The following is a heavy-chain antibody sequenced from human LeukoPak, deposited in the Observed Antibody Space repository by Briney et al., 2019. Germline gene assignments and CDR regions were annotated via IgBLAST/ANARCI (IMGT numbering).Heavy chain of an antibody. V-gene: IGHV3-21*01. Sequence: GGSLRLSCAASGFTFSSYSMNWVRQAPGKGLEWVSSISSSSSYIYYADSVKGRFTISRDNSKNTLYLQMNSLRAEGTAVYYCAKDDYYDTSGYRDWGQGTLVTVSS. J-gene: IGHJ4*02. CDR2: ISSSSSYI. CDR3: AKDDYYDTSGYRD. D-gene: IGHD3-22*01. CDR1: GFTFSSYS.